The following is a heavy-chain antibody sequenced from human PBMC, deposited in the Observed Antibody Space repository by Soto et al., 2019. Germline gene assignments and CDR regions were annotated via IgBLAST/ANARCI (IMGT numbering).Heavy chain of an antibody. CDR1: GGSISSYY. V-gene: IGHV4-59*08. CDR2: IYYSGST. D-gene: IGHD4-4*01. CDR3: ARQLQFLMDV. Sequence: SETLSLTCTVSGGSISSYYWSWIRQPPGKGLEWIGYIYYSGSTNYNPSLKSRVTISVDTSKNQFSLKLSSVTAADTAVYYCARQLQFLMDVWGKGTTVTVSS. J-gene: IGHJ6*03.